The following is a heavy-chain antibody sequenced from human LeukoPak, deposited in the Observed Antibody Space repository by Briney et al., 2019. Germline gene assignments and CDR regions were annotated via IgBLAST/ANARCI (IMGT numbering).Heavy chain of an antibody. J-gene: IGHJ4*02. D-gene: IGHD2-15*01. Sequence: ASVKVSCKASGYTFTGYYMHWVRQAPGQGLEWMGWINPNSGGTNYAQKFQGRVTMTRDTSTSTVYMELSSLRSEDTAVYYCARGREFLDIVVVVAATPIDYWGQGTLVTVSS. CDR2: INPNSGGT. CDR3: ARGREFLDIVVVVAATPIDY. V-gene: IGHV1-2*02. CDR1: GYTFTGYY.